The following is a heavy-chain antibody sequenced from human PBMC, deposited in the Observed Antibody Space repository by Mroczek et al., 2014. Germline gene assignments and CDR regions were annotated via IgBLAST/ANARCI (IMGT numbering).Heavy chain of an antibody. CDR2: INPSGGST. J-gene: IGHJ6*02. CDR3: ARDFWSGYYALYYYYGMDV. Sequence: QVQLVESGAEVKKPGASVKVSCKASGYTFTSYYMHWVRQAPGQGLEWMGIINPSGGSTSYAQKFQGRVTMTRDTSTSTVYMELSSLRSEDTAVYYCARDFWSGYYALYYYYGMDVWGQGTTVTVS. D-gene: IGHD3-3*01. V-gene: IGHV1-46*03. CDR1: GYTFTSYY.